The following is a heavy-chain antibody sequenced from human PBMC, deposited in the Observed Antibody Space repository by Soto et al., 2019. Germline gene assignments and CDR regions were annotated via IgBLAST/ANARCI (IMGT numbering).Heavy chain of an antibody. Sequence: PGGSLRLSYAASGFTFSGVSMNWVRQVPGKGLEWVASISSASSETWYADSVKGRFIISRDNAQNSLFLQMNTLRPEDSAIYYCARVAYWGPGTQVTVSS. CDR3: ARVAY. CDR2: ISSASSET. CDR1: GFTFSGVS. V-gene: IGHV3-21*04. J-gene: IGHJ4*02.